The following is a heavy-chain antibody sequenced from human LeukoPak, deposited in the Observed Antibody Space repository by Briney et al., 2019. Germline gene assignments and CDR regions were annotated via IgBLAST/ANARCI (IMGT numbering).Heavy chain of an antibody. D-gene: IGHD3-22*01. V-gene: IGHV3-30-3*01. CDR2: ISYDGSNK. CDR3: AKVHLTYYYDSSGYGFQDQ. Sequence: PGRSLRLSCAASGFTFSSYAMHWVRQAPGKGLEWVAVISYDGSNKYYADSVKGRFTISRDNSKNTLYLQMNSLSAEDTAVYYCAKVHLTYYYDSSGYGFQDQWGQGALVTVSS. J-gene: IGHJ4*02. CDR1: GFTFSSYA.